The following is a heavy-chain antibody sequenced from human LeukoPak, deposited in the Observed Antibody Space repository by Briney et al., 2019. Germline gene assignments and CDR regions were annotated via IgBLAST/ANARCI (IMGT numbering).Heavy chain of an antibody. D-gene: IGHD1-26*01. V-gene: IGHV3-64*01. CDR1: GFTFSSYA. Sequence: PRGSLRLSCAASGFTFSSYAMHWVRQAPGKGLEYVSAISSNGGSTYYANSVKGRFTISRDNSKNTLYLQMGSLRAEDMAVYYCARAWDGDYWGQGTLVTVSS. CDR2: ISSNGGST. CDR3: ARAWDGDY. J-gene: IGHJ4*02.